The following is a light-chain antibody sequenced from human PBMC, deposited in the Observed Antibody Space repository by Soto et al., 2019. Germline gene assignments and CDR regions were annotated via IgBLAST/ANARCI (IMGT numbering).Light chain of an antibody. CDR3: QQYNNWPIT. V-gene: IGKV3-15*01. J-gene: IGKJ5*01. CDR1: QSVSWN. Sequence: EIALTQSPASLSVFPGARVALSCRASQSVSWNPAWYQHIPGQVPRLLIYGASTGATGTPARFSGSGGATDFTLTISSLQSEDFAVYYCQQYNNWPITFGQGTRLEI. CDR2: GAS.